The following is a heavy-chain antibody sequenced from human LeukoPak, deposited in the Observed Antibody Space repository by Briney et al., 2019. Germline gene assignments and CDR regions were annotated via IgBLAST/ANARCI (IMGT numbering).Heavy chain of an antibody. Sequence: GESLKISCKGSGYSFTNYWIGWGRQGPGKGVELVGIIYPGDSDTRYSPSFQGQVTISADKSISAAYLQWSSLKASDTAMYYCARKAVVASTSFDYWGQGTLITVSS. J-gene: IGHJ4*02. CDR1: GYSFTNYW. CDR2: IYPGDSDT. CDR3: ARKAVVASTSFDY. D-gene: IGHD2-15*01. V-gene: IGHV5-51*01.